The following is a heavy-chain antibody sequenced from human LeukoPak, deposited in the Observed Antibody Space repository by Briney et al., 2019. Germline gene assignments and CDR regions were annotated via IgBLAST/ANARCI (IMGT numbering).Heavy chain of an antibody. D-gene: IGHD3-10*01. CDR2: IYYSGST. CDR3: ARLTTRPGGIRPLIMDF. CDR1: KGSISSDY. Sequence: SETLSLTCSVSKGSISSDYWTWIRQPPGKGLEWIGYIYYSGSTKYNPSLESRATISLDTSRNQFSLKLTSMSAADTAVYYCARLTTRPGGIRPLIMDFWGQGTLVTVSS. J-gene: IGHJ4*02. V-gene: IGHV4-59*01.